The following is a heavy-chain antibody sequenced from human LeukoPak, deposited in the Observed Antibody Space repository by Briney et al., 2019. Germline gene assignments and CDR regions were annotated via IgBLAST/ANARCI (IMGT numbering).Heavy chain of an antibody. J-gene: IGHJ2*01. Sequence: ASETLSLTCAVSGGSFSGYYWSWIRQPPGKGLEWIGEISHSGSTNYSPSLKSRGTISVDTSKNQFSLNLSSVTAADTAVYYCARALVRATMVWYFDLWGRGTLVTVSS. V-gene: IGHV4-34*01. CDR3: ARALVRATMVWYFDL. CDR1: GGSFSGYY. CDR2: ISHSGST. D-gene: IGHD5-12*01.